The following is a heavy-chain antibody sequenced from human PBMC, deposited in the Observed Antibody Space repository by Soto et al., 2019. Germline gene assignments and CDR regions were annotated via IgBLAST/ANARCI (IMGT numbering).Heavy chain of an antibody. CDR2: ISAYNGNT. CDR1: GYTFTSYV. D-gene: IGHD2-2*01. V-gene: IGHV1-18*01. Sequence: QVQLVQSGAEVKKPGASVKVSCKTSGYTFTSYVISWVRQAPGQVLEWMGWISAYNGNTNYAQKLHGKVTMTTDTSTSTAYMELRSLRSDDTAVYYCARVRVDIVVVPAATPYYYYGMDVWGQGTTLTVYS. J-gene: IGHJ6*02. CDR3: ARVRVDIVVVPAATPYYYYGMDV.